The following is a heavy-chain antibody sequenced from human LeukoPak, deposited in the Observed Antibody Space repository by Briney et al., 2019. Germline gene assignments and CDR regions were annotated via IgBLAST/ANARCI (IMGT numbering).Heavy chain of an antibody. CDR2: IWYDGSNK. V-gene: IGHV3-33*01. Sequence: PGGSLRLSCAASGFTFSSYGMHWVRQAPGKGLEWVVVIWYDGSNKYYADSVKGRFTISRDNSKNTLYLQMNSLRAEDTAVYYCARDRWGAFDIWGQGTMVTVSS. CDR1: GFTFSSYG. D-gene: IGHD3-16*01. CDR3: ARDRWGAFDI. J-gene: IGHJ3*02.